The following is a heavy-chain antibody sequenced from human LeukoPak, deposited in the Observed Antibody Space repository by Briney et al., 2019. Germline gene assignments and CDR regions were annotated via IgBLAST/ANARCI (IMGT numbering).Heavy chain of an antibody. V-gene: IGHV3-15*01. J-gene: IGHJ4*02. CDR1: GFTFINAW. CDR2: IKNKSDGGTI. CDR3: SHFFEN. D-gene: IGHD2/OR15-2a*01. Sequence: GGSLRLSCAASGFTFINAWMSWFRQAPGKGPEWVGRIKNKSDGGTIDYAAPVKGRFTISRDDSKNMLFLQMNSLKVEDTAVYYCSHFFENWGQGILVTVSS.